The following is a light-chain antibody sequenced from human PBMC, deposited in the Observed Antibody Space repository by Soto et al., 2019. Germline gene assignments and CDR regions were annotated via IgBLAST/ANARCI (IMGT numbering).Light chain of an antibody. CDR3: QQYDNLPPYT. V-gene: IGKV1-33*01. CDR2: DAS. Sequence: DIQMTQSPSSLSAAVGDRVTITCQASRDISVYLNWYQQRPGKPPKLLIYDASNLQTGVPSRFSGSGSGTHFPFTISSLQPEDIATYYCQQYDNLPPYTFGQGTKLDIK. J-gene: IGKJ2*01. CDR1: RDISVY.